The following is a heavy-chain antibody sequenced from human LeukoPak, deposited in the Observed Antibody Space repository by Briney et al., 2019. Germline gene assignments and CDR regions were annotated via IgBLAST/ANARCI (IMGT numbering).Heavy chain of an antibody. CDR2: IYPGDSDT. D-gene: IGHD6-6*01. V-gene: IGHV5-51*01. CDR3: ARHFKAARRPFDY. CDR1: GYSFTSYW. Sequence: GASLKISCKGSGYSFTSYWIGWVRQLPGKGLEWMGIIYPGDSDTRYSPSFQGQVTISADKSISTAYLQWSSLKASDTAMYYCARHFKAARRPFDYWGQGTLVTVSS. J-gene: IGHJ4*02.